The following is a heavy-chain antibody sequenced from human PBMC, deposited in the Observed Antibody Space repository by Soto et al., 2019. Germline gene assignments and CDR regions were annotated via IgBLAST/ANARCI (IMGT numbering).Heavy chain of an antibody. CDR3: ARDQCRTVVTHYYYGMDV. D-gene: IGHD2-15*01. Sequence: SETLSLTCAVYGGSFSGYYWSWIRQPPGKGLEWIGEINHSGSTNYNPSLKSRVTISVDTSKNQFSLKLSSVTAADTAVYYCARDQCRTVVTHYYYGMDVWGQGTKVTVSS. CDR1: GGSFSGYY. J-gene: IGHJ6*02. V-gene: IGHV4-34*01. CDR2: INHSGST.